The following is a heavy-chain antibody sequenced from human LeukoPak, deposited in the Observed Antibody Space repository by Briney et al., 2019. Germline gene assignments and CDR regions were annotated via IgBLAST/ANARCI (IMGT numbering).Heavy chain of an antibody. CDR2: INHSGRT. Sequence: SETLSLTCVDYGESFSGDNWSRTRQPPGRGLEWIGEINHSGRTNYNPSLKSRVTISVETSKNQFSLKLSSVTVADTAEYYCAREGFGELSHCDYCGPGNLVTVSS. J-gene: IGHJ4*02. CDR3: AREGFGELSHCDY. CDR1: GESFSGDN. D-gene: IGHD3-10*01. V-gene: IGHV4-34*01.